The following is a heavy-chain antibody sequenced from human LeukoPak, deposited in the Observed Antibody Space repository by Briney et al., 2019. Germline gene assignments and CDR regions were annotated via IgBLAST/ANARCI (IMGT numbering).Heavy chain of an antibody. J-gene: IGHJ4*02. D-gene: IGHD3-10*01. CDR2: IYYSGST. Sequence: SETLSLTCTVSGGSISSYYWSWIRQPPGKGLEWIGYIYYSGSTNYNPSLKSRVTISVDTSKNQFSLKLSSVTAADTAVYYCARKYGSGSYYLDYWGQGTLVTVSS. V-gene: IGHV4-59*08. CDR1: GGSISSYY. CDR3: ARKYGSGSYYLDY.